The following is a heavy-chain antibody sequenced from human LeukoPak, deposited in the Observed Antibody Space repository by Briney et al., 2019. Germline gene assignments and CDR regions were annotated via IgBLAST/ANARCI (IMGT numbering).Heavy chain of an antibody. CDR3: ARSRGGTALDY. Sequence: GGSLRLSCAASGFTFSSYAMSWVRQAPGKGLEWISYIRRSGDITFYADSVKGRFIISRDSSRNSLYLQMNSLSVDDTAVYYCARSRGGTALDYWGLGTLVTVSS. D-gene: IGHD1-26*01. CDR1: GFTFSSYA. V-gene: IGHV3-23*01. CDR2: IRRSGDIT. J-gene: IGHJ4*02.